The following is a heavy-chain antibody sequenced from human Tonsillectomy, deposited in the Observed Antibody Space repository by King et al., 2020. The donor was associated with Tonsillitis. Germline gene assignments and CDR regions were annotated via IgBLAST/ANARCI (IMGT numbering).Heavy chain of an antibody. Sequence: VQLVESGGGLVKPGGSLRLSCAASEFIFSTYTMNWVRQAPGKGLEWVSSIGSSGGYIYYADSVKGRFTIPRDNAENSLYLQMNSLRAEDTAVYYCARVKKYYYDSSGYPLDTFDIWGQGTMVTVSS. CDR1: EFIFSTYT. CDR3: ARVKKYYYDSSGYPLDTFDI. J-gene: IGHJ3*02. V-gene: IGHV3-21*01. D-gene: IGHD3-22*01. CDR2: IGSSGGYI.